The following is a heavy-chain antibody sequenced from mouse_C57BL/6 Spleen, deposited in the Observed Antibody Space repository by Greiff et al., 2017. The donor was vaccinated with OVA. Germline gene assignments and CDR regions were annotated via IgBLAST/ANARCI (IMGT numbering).Heavy chain of an antibody. D-gene: IGHD3-1*01. CDR3: ARSGGTWGDY. CDR1: GYTFTSYG. CDR2: IYPRSGNT. V-gene: IGHV1-81*01. Sequence: QVHVKQSGAELARPGASVKLSCKASGYTFTSYGISWVKQRTGQGLEWIGEIYPRSGNTYYNEKFKGKATLTADKSSSTAYMELRSLTSEDSAVYFCARSGGTWGDYWGQGTTLTVSS. J-gene: IGHJ2*01.